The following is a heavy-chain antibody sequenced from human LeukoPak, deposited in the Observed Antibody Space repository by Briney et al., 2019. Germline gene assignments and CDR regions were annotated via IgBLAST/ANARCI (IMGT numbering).Heavy chain of an antibody. V-gene: IGHV4-34*01. D-gene: IGHD6-13*01. CDR2: INHSGST. CDR3: ARHSGHTSSWYRFDP. CDR1: GGSFSGYY. Sequence: SETLSLTCAVYGGSFSGYYWSWIRQPPGKGLEWIGEINHSGSTNYNPSLKSRVTISVDTSKNQFSLKLSSVTAADTAVYYCARHSGHTSSWYRFDPWGQGTLVTVPS. J-gene: IGHJ5*02.